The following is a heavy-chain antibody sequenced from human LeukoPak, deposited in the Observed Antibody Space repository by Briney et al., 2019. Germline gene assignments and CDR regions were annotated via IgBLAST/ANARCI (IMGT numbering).Heavy chain of an antibody. D-gene: IGHD6-25*01. Sequence: KTSGTLSLTCTVSGGSISSNTYYWSWIRQPPGKGLEWIGSIRYSGRTYYKPSLKSRVTLSVDTSKNQLLLNLRSVTAADTAMYYCAREFNGSPDYLGQGTLVTVSS. V-gene: IGHV4-39*02. CDR2: IRYSGRT. CDR1: GGSISSNTYY. CDR3: AREFNGSPDY. J-gene: IGHJ4*02.